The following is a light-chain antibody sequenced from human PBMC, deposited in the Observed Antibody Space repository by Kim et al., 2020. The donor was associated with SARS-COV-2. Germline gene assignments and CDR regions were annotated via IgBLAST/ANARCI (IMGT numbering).Light chain of an antibody. CDR3: QTWDNSAVI. Sequence: SYELTQPPSVSVSPGQTASITCSGDKLGNKFASWYQVKPGQSPLLVIYEDNKRPSGIPERISGSNSGNTATLTISGTQAMDEADYYCQTWDNSAVIFGGGTQLTVL. CDR2: EDN. V-gene: IGLV3-1*01. CDR1: KLGNKF. J-gene: IGLJ2*01.